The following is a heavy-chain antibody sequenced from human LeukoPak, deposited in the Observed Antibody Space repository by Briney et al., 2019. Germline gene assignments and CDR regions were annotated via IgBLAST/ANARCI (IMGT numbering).Heavy chain of an antibody. CDR3: AHQKPYSSSWYASSDAFDI. J-gene: IGHJ3*02. CDR1: GGSISSSSYC. D-gene: IGHD6-13*01. Sequence: SETLSLTCTVSGGSISSSSYCWGWIRQPPGKGLEWIGSIYYSGSTYYNPSLKSRVTISVDTSKNQFSLKLSSVTAADTAVYYCAHQKPYSSSWYASSDAFDIWGQGTMVTVSS. V-gene: IGHV4-39*07. CDR2: IYYSGST.